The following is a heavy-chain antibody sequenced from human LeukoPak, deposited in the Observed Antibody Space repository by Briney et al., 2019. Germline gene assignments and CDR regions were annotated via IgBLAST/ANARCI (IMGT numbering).Heavy chain of an antibody. V-gene: IGHV1-18*01. J-gene: IGHJ4*02. CDR1: GYTFTSYG. D-gene: IGHD5-12*01. Sequence: GASVKVSCKASGYTFTSYGISWVRQAPGQGLEWMGWISAYNGNTNYAQKLQGRVTMTTDTSTSTAYMELRSLRSDDTAIYYCARHPPPGNNGYEGFIDNWGQGTLVIVSS. CDR3: ARHPPPGNNGYEGFIDN. CDR2: ISAYNGNT.